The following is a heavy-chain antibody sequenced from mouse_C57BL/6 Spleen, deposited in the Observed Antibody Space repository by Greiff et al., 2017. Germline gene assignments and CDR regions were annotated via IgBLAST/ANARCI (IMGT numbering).Heavy chain of an antibody. D-gene: IGHD6-1*01. CDR1: GYTFTSYW. CDR3: ARRGGSSFDY. V-gene: IGHV1-50*01. Sequence: VQLQQPGAELVKPGASVKLSCKASGYTFTSYWMPWVKQRPGQGLEWIGEIDPSDSYTNYNQKFKGKATLTVDTSSSTAYMQLSSLTSADSAVYYCARRGGSSFDYWGQGTTLTVSS. J-gene: IGHJ2*01. CDR2: IDPSDSYT.